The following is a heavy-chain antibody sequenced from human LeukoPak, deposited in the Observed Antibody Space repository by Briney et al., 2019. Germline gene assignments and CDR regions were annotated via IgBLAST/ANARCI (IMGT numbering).Heavy chain of an antibody. D-gene: IGHD3-10*01. CDR2: IYHTGST. V-gene: IGHV4-4*02. CDR1: GGSISSSDW. Sequence: KASETLSLTCALSGGSISSSDWWSWVRQPPGKGLEYIGEIYHTGSTNYNPSLKSRVTISLDKSKNQFSLKMGSVTAADTAVYYCASSGSGSRRDLDYWGQGTLVSVSS. J-gene: IGHJ4*02. CDR3: ASSGSGSRRDLDY.